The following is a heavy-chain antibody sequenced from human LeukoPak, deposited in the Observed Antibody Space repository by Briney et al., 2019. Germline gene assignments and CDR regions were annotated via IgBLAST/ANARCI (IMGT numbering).Heavy chain of an antibody. Sequence: ASVKVSCTVSGYTLTELSMHWVRQAPGKGLEWMGGFDPEDGETIYAQKFQGRVTMTEDTSTDTAYMELSSLRSEDTAVYYCATDLYNWNYFDYWGQGTLVTVSS. CDR2: FDPEDGET. J-gene: IGHJ4*02. CDR3: ATDLYNWNYFDY. CDR1: GYTLTELS. V-gene: IGHV1-24*01. D-gene: IGHD1-20*01.